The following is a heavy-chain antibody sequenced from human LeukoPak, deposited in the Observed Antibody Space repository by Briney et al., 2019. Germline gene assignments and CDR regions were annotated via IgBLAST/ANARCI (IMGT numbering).Heavy chain of an antibody. CDR3: ARAQTPWYYDSSGYSPPDY. CDR2: ISYDGSNK. D-gene: IGHD3-22*01. CDR1: GFTFSSYG. J-gene: IGHJ4*02. Sequence: GGSLRLSCAASGFTFSSYGMHWVRQAPGKGLEWVAVISYDGSNKYYADSVKGRFTISRDNSKNTLYLQMNSLRAEDTAVYYCARAQTPWYYDSSGYSPPDYWGQGTLVTVSS. V-gene: IGHV3-30*03.